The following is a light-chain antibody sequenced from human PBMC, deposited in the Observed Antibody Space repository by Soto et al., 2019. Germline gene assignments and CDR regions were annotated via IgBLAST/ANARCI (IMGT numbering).Light chain of an antibody. J-gene: IGKJ1*01. Sequence: DIQLTQSPPSLSASVGDRVTITCRASQSISPFLNWYQCKPGKPPKLLIYKASTLKSGVPSRFSGSGSGTEFTLTISSLQPDDFATYYCQHYNSYSEAFGQGTKVELK. V-gene: IGKV1-5*03. CDR1: QSISPF. CDR3: QHYNSYSEA. CDR2: KAS.